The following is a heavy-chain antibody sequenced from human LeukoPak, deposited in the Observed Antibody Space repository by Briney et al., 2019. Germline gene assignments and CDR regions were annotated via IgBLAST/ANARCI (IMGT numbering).Heavy chain of an antibody. CDR3: ARAWGSSWNFDY. Sequence: GGTLRLSCAASGFTFSSYGMSWVRQTPGKGLEWVSAISGSGGSTYYADSVKGRFTISRDNSKNTLYLQMNSLRAEDTAVYYCARAWGSSWNFDYWGQGTLVTVSS. V-gene: IGHV3-23*01. CDR1: GFTFSSYG. D-gene: IGHD6-13*01. CDR2: ISGSGGST. J-gene: IGHJ4*02.